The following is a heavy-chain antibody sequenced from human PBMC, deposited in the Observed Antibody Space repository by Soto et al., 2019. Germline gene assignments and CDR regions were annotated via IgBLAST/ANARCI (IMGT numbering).Heavy chain of an antibody. CDR3: AADMDYYDSSGKFDY. D-gene: IGHD3-22*01. V-gene: IGHV1-58*01. CDR1: GFTFTSSA. Sequence: GASVKASCKASGFTFTSSAVQWVRQARGQRLEWIGWIVVGSGNTNYAQKFQERVTITRDMSTSTAYMELSSLRSEDTAVYYCAADMDYYDSSGKFDYWGQGTLVTVSS. J-gene: IGHJ4*02. CDR2: IVVGSGNT.